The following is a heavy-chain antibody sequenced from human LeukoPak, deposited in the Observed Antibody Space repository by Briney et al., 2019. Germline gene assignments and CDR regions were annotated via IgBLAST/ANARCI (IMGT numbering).Heavy chain of an antibody. CDR1: GGSISDYY. CDR3: ARQLAPDY. D-gene: IGHD6-6*01. J-gene: IGHJ4*02. Sequence: SETLSLTCTVSGGSISDYYWSWIRQPPGKGLEWIGYIYYSGSTDSNPSLKSRVTMSVDTSKNQFSLKLSSVTAADTAVYYCARQLAPDYWGQGTLVTVSS. V-gene: IGHV4-59*01. CDR2: IYYSGST.